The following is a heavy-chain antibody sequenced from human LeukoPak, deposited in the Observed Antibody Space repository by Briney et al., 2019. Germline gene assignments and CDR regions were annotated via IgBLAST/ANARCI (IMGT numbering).Heavy chain of an antibody. CDR1: GFTFSNYD. Sequence: GGSLRLSCAASGFTFSNYDMSWVRQAPGKGLEWVSSISDSGSSTYYADSVKGRFTISRDNSKNTLYLQMNSLRAEDTAVYYCAKPSIPLTYYYDSSGYYEGYYFDYWGQGTLVTVSS. V-gene: IGHV3-23*01. D-gene: IGHD3-22*01. J-gene: IGHJ4*02. CDR3: AKPSIPLTYYYDSSGYYEGYYFDY. CDR2: ISDSGSST.